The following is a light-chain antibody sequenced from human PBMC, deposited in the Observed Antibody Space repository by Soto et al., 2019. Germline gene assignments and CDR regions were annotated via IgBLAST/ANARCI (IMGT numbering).Light chain of an antibody. V-gene: IGKV3-15*01. CDR3: QHYKNRPLT. J-gene: IGKJ4*01. Sequence: EIVMTQSPATLSVSPGEGATLSCRASQSVSSNLAWYQQKPGQAPTLLIYGASTRAPGIPARFSGSGSGTEFALTISSLQSEDFAVYYCQHYKNRPLTFGGGTIVVIK. CDR1: QSVSSN. CDR2: GAS.